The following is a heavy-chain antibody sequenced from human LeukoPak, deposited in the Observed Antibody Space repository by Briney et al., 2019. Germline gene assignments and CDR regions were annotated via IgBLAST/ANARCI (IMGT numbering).Heavy chain of an antibody. Sequence: LTGGSLRLSCAASGFTFSDYAMSWVRQAPGKGLEWVSGISGSGGSTKYADSVEGRFTISRDNSKNTVYLQMNSLRAEDTAVYYCAKGHIVVVTAIFFDYWGQGTLVTVSS. J-gene: IGHJ4*02. D-gene: IGHD2-21*02. CDR1: GFTFSDYA. CDR3: AKGHIVVVTAIFFDY. V-gene: IGHV3-23*01. CDR2: ISGSGGST.